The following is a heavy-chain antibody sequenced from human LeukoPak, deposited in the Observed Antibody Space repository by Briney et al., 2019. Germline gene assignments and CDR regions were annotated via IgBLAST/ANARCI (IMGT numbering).Heavy chain of an antibody. J-gene: IGHJ4*02. V-gene: IGHV3-21*01. Sequence: GGSLRLSCAASGFTFSSYSMNWVRQAPGKGLEWVSSISSSSSYIYYADSVKGRFTISRDNAKNSLYLQMNSLGAEDTAVYYCAREWSGDYVFDYWGQGTLVTVSS. CDR3: AREWSGDYVFDY. D-gene: IGHD4-17*01. CDR2: ISSSSSYI. CDR1: GFTFSSYS.